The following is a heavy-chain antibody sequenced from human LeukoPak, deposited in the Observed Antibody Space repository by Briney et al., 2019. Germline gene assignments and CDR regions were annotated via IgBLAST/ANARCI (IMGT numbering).Heavy chain of an antibody. CDR2: IYHSGST. J-gene: IGHJ4*02. CDR3: ARGPPNYYDSSGYLFDY. D-gene: IGHD3-22*01. Sequence: SETLSLTCTVSGGSISSGGYYWSWIRQPPGKGLEWIGYIYHSGSTYYNPSLKSRVTISVDRSKNQFSLKLSSVTAADTAVYYCARGPPNYYDSSGYLFDYWGQGTLVTVSS. CDR1: GGSISSGGYY. V-gene: IGHV4-30-2*01.